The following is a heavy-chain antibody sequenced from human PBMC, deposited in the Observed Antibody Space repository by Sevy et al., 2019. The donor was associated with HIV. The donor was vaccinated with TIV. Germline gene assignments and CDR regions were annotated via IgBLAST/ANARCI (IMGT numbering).Heavy chain of an antibody. D-gene: IGHD3-10*01. V-gene: IGHV3-21*01. CDR3: ARDRTYGSFIDY. J-gene: IGHJ4*02. Sequence: RGSLRLSCAASGFTFSTYNMNWVHQAPGKGLEWVSSIWSSSSYIYYADSVKGRFTISRDNAKNSLYLQMNSLKVEDTAVYYCARDRTYGSFIDYWGQGTLVTVSS. CDR2: IWSSSSYI. CDR1: GFTFSTYN.